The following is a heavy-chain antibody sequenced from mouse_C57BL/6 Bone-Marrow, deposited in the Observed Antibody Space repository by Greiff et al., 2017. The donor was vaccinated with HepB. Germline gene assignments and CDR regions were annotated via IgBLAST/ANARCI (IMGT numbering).Heavy chain of an antibody. V-gene: IGHV1-26*01. Sequence: EVQLQQSGPELVKPGASVKISCKASGYTFTDYYMNWVKQSNGKSLEWIGDINPNNGGTSYNQKFKGKATLTVDKSSSTAYMELRSLTSEDSAVYYCARDYGRAYWGQGTLVTVSA. CDR2: INPNNGGT. CDR3: ARDYGRAY. D-gene: IGHD1-1*01. J-gene: IGHJ3*01. CDR1: GYTFTDYY.